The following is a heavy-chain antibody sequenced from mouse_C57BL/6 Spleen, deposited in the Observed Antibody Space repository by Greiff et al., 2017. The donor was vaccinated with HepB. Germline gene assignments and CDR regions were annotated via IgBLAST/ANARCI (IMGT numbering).Heavy chain of an antibody. D-gene: IGHD2-4*01. V-gene: IGHV1-81*01. J-gene: IGHJ2*01. CDR2: IYPRSGNT. CDR3: VYYDYDIPVDY. CDR1: GYTFTSYG. Sequence: QVQLKESGAELARPGASVKLSCKASGYTFTSYGISWVKQRTGQGLEWIGEIYPRSGNTYYNEKFKGKATMTANKASSTAYLELRSLTSEASAVYCCVYYDYDIPVDYWGQGTTLTVSS.